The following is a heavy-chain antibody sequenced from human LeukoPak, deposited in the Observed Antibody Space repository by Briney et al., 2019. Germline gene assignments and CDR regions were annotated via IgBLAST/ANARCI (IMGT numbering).Heavy chain of an antibody. J-gene: IGHJ5*02. CDR1: GFTFSSYA. V-gene: IGHV3-64*01. D-gene: IGHD4-17*01. CDR2: ISSNGGST. Sequence: PGGSLRLSCAASGFTFSSYAMHWVRQAPGKGLGYVSAISSNGGSTYYANSVKGRFTISRDNSKNTLYLQMGSLRAEDMAVYYCARDILVDGDYGNWFDPWGQGTLVTVSS. CDR3: ARDILVDGDYGNWFDP.